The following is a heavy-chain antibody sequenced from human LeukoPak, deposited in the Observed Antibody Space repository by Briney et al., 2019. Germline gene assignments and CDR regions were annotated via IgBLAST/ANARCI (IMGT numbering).Heavy chain of an antibody. J-gene: IGHJ6*03. CDR3: ARRLGRKFGERFYYYHYMDV. CDR2: MNHSGST. D-gene: IGHD3-10*01. Sequence: SETLSLTCAVYGGSFSGYYWSWIRQPPGKGLEWIGEMNHSGSTNYNPSLKSRVTISVDTSKNQFSVKLSSVTAADTAVYYCARRLGRKFGERFYYYHYMDVWGKGTTVTISS. V-gene: IGHV4-34*01. CDR1: GGSFSGYY.